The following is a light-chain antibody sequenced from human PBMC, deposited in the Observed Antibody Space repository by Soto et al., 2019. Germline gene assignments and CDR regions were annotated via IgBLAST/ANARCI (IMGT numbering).Light chain of an antibody. CDR2: GAS. CDR1: QSVGSN. J-gene: IGKJ5*01. Sequence: ELLMTQSPATLSVSPGERANLSCRASQSVGSNLAWYQQMPGQAPRLPIYGASTRATGLPARFSGSGSGTEFTLTISSLQSEDFAVYYCQQYDSSPITFGQGTRLEI. V-gene: IGKV3-15*01. CDR3: QQYDSSPIT.